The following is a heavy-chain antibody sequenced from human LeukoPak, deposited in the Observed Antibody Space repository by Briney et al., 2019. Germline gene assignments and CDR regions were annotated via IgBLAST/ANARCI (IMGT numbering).Heavy chain of an antibody. CDR1: GYTFSNYW. J-gene: IGHJ3*02. V-gene: IGHV5-51*01. CDR2: IYPGDSDA. Sequence: GESLKISCKASGYTFSNYWIAWVRQMPGKGLECMGIIYPGDSDARYSPSFQGQVTLSVDKSISTAYLQWSSLKASDTAMYYCSRQRLMVSSSDGFDIWGQGTMVTVSS. CDR3: SRQRLMVSSSDGFDI. D-gene: IGHD6-13*01.